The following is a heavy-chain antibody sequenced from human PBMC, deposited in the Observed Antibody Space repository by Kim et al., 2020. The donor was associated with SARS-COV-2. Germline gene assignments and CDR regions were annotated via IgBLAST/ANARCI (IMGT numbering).Heavy chain of an antibody. Sequence: ASVKVSCKASGYTFTGYYMHWVRQAPGQGLEWMGWINPNSGGTNYAQKFQGRVTMTRDTSISTAYMELSRLRSDDTAVYYCARLTYYYDSSGYTDDYWGQGTLVTVSS. V-gene: IGHV1-2*02. CDR2: INPNSGGT. J-gene: IGHJ4*02. CDR1: GYTFTGYY. D-gene: IGHD3-22*01. CDR3: ARLTYYYDSSGYTDDY.